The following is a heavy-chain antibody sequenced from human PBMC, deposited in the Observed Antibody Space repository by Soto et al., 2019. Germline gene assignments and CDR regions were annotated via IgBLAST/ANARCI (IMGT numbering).Heavy chain of an antibody. CDR2: IYYSGST. V-gene: IGHV4-59*12. CDR1: GGSLSSYY. Sequence: SETLSLTCVVSGGSLSSYYWSWIRQPPGKGLEWIGYIYYSGSTNYNPSLKSRVTISVDTSKNQFSLKLSSVTAADTAVYYCARSLGLLTGGTNWFDPWGQGTLVTVSS. CDR3: ARSLGLLTGGTNWFDP. D-gene: IGHD1-20*01. J-gene: IGHJ5*02.